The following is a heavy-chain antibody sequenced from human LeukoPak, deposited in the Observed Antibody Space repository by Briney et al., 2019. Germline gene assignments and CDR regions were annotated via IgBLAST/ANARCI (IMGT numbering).Heavy chain of an antibody. CDR3: ARDGYRTSQGAFDL. CDR1: GFTFSSYW. J-gene: IGHJ3*01. Sequence: QTAGSLRLSCAASGFTFSSYWMHWVRHAPGKGLVWISRINTDGSNTRYEDTVKGRFTISRDNAKNTLYLQMNSLRAEDSAVYYCARDGYRTSQGAFDLWGQGTMVTVSS. V-gene: IGHV3-74*01. D-gene: IGHD5-12*01. CDR2: INTDGSNT.